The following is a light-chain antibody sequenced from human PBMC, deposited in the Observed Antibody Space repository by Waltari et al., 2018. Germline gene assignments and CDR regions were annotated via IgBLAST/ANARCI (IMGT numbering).Light chain of an antibody. CDR2: NVS. CDR1: QSIRSW. CDR3: QQYSTYPWT. Sequence: DIQMTQSPSTLSAYVGDRVTLFCRASQSIRSWLAWYQQRPGEAPNLLIYNVSNLETEVPSRFRGSGSATLFTLTISSLQPDDVATYYCQQYSTYPWTFGQGTKVEI. J-gene: IGKJ1*01. V-gene: IGKV1-5*03.